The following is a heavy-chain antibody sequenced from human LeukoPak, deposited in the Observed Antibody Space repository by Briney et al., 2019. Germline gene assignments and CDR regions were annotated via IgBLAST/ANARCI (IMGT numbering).Heavy chain of an antibody. CDR2: ISSSSSYI. D-gene: IGHD1-26*01. V-gene: IGHV3-21*01. Sequence: GGSLRLSCAASGFTFSSYSMNWVRQAPGKGLEWVSSISSSSSYIYYADSVKGRFTISRDSAKSSLYLQMNSLRAEDTAVYYCARGAYSGSIFDYWGQGTLVTVSS. CDR1: GFTFSSYS. CDR3: ARGAYSGSIFDY. J-gene: IGHJ4*02.